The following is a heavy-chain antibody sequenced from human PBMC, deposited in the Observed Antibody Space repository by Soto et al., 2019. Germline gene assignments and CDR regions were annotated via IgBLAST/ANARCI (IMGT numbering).Heavy chain of an antibody. CDR1: GFSLTTSGVG. J-gene: IGHJ4*02. Sequence: QITLKESGLPLVKPTQTLTLTCTFSGFSLTTSGVGVGWIRQPPGKALGWLALIYWDDDKRYSPSLKSRLTITKDTSKNQVVLTMTNMDPVDTATYYCAHSLVAREAPQDYYYDSSGYYLHFDYWGQGTLVTVSS. CDR2: IYWDDDK. CDR3: AHSLVAREAPQDYYYDSSGYYLHFDY. D-gene: IGHD3-22*01. V-gene: IGHV2-5*02.